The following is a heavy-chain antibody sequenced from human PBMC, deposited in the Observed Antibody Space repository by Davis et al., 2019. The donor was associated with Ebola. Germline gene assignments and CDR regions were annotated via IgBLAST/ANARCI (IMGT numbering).Heavy chain of an antibody. CDR3: ASGLVRGESYWYFDL. Sequence: SVKVSCKASGYTFTGYYMHWVRQAPGQGLEWMGGIIPILGIANYAQKFQGRVTITADESTSTAYTELSSLRSEDTAVYYCASGLVRGESYWYFDLWGRGTLVTVSS. CDR1: GYTFTGYY. D-gene: IGHD6-6*01. V-gene: IGHV1-69*10. CDR2: IIPILGIA. J-gene: IGHJ2*01.